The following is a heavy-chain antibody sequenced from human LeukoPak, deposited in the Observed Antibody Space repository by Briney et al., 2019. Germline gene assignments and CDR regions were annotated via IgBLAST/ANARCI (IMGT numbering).Heavy chain of an antibody. V-gene: IGHV3-66*01. CDR3: ARDSFHTY. D-gene: IGHD3-16*02. J-gene: IGHJ4*02. Sequence: GGSLRLSCAASGFTFSSYSMNWVRQAPGKGLEWLSIIYNSGTTYYADSVRGRFTISRVNSKSTIYLQMNSLRAEDTAVYYCARDSFHTYWGQGTLVTVSS. CDR2: IYNSGTT. CDR1: GFTFSSYS.